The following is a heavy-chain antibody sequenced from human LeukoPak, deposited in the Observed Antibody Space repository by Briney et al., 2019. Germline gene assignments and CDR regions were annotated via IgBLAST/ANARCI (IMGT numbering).Heavy chain of an antibody. CDR1: GYTFTSYA. CDR2: INTNTGNP. Sequence: ASVKVSCKASGYTFTSYAMNWVRQAPGQGLEWMGWINTNTGNPTYAQGFTGRFVFSLDTSVSTAYLRISSLKAEDTAVYYCARSIAVAGYDSYYYYYMDVWGKGTTVTVSS. CDR3: ARSIAVAGYDSYYYYYMDV. D-gene: IGHD6-19*01. V-gene: IGHV7-4-1*02. J-gene: IGHJ6*03.